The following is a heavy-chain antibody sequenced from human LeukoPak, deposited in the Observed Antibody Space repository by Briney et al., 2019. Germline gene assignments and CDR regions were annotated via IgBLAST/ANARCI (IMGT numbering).Heavy chain of an antibody. V-gene: IGHV4-34*01. Sequence: SETLSLTCAVYGDSFSGYFWSWLRQPPGKRLEWIGETNQRGSTISSPSLKTRVTFSVDTSKQQISLRLTSVSAADKATYYCARGSKFDGYCSAGACYSAYFDHWGQGTPVTV. J-gene: IGHJ4*02. CDR3: ARGSKFDGYCSAGACYSAYFDH. CDR1: GDSFSGYF. D-gene: IGHD2-15*01. CDR2: TNQRGST.